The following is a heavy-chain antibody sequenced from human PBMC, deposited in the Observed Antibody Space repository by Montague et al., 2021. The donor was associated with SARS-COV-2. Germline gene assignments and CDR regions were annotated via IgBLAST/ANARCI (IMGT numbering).Heavy chain of an antibody. Sequence: SLRLSCAVSGLTVSDNYMSWVRLAPGRGPEWVSVIYPAGNTFYADSVKGRFTISRDKSKNTLSLQMDSLSGDDTAVYYCARSQMLYGDFDYWGQGILATVSS. V-gene: IGHV3-53*01. J-gene: IGHJ4*02. CDR1: GLTVSDNY. D-gene: IGHD2-8*01. CDR2: IYPAGNT. CDR3: ARSQMLYGDFDY.